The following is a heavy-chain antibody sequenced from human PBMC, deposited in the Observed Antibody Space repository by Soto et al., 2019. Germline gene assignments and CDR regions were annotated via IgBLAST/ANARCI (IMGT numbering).Heavy chain of an antibody. CDR3: SGHSPEDMVRM. V-gene: IGHV3-73*01. CDR2: IRTKPHNYAT. J-gene: IGHJ4*02. D-gene: IGHD2-8*01. CDR1: GFTFSGSS. Sequence: PGGSLRLSCLASGFTFSGSSLHWVRQASGKGREWVGYIRTKPHNYATGYAASVTGRFNISREDSRNTAYLQRNSLKTEDTAVYYCSGHSPEDMVRMWGQGTLVTVSS.